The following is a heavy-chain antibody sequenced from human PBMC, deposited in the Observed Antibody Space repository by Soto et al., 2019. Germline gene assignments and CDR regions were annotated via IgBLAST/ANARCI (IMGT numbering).Heavy chain of an antibody. CDR1: GYTFTSYA. J-gene: IGHJ4*02. CDR2: INAGNGNT. Sequence: GASVKVSCKASGYTFTSYAMHWVRQAPGQRLEWMGWINAGNGNTKYSQKFQGRVTITRDTSASTAYMELSSLRSEDTAVYYCARTEMATTLSANYYFDYWGQGTLVTVSS. D-gene: IGHD1-1*01. V-gene: IGHV1-3*01. CDR3: ARTEMATTLSANYYFDY.